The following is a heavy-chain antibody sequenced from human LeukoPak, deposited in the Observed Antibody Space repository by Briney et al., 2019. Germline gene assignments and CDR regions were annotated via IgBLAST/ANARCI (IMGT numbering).Heavy chain of an antibody. CDR1: GFTFSNYN. CDR3: ARGRTWIQLWSRSDDAFDI. J-gene: IGHJ3*02. Sequence: GGSLRLSCAASGFTFSNYNMNWVRQAPGKVLEWVSSITYSSTYIYYADSVKGRFTISRDNAKNSVYLEMNSLRAGDTAVYYCARGRTWIQLWSRSDDAFDIWGQGTMVTVSS. CDR2: ITYSSTYI. D-gene: IGHD5-18*01. V-gene: IGHV3-21*01.